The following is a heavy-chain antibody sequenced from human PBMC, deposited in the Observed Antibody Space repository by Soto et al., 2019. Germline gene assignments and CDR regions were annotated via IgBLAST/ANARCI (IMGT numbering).Heavy chain of an antibody. CDR1: GFTFSTYA. D-gene: IGHD3-9*01. J-gene: IGHJ4*02. V-gene: IGHV3-23*01. CDR3: ARDPSTGNADY. Sequence: EVHLLESGGDLVQPGGSLRLSCAASGFTFSTYALNWVSQSPGKGLEWVSTISSDGDSTYYVDSVKGRFTVSRDNSKNTMYLQMNSLRAEDTALYFCARDPSTGNADYWGQGTLVTVSS. CDR2: ISSDGDST.